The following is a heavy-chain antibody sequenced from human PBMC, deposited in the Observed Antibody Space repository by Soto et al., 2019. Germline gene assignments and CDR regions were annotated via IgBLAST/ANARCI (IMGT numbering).Heavy chain of an antibody. Sequence: ASETLSLTCTVSGGSVSSGSYYWSWIRQPPGKGLEWIGYISSGGSPFYNPSLQSRVSLSLDTSNNLFSLTLNSVTAADTAVYYCTLNHCAGGGCYDRDYWGQGTRVTVSS. J-gene: IGHJ1*01. CDR2: ISSGGSP. CDR1: GGSVSSGSYY. CDR3: TLNHCAGGGCYDRDY. V-gene: IGHV4-61*01. D-gene: IGHD2-15*01.